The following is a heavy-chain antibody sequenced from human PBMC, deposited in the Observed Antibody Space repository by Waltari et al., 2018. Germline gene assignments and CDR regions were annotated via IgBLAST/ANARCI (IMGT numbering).Heavy chain of an antibody. Sequence: QVQLVQSGSELKKPGASVKVSCKASGYTFTTYGINWVRQAPGQGLEWLGWVNTDSGNPTYAQCFTGRLVFSLDTSVNTAFLQCSSLKADDSPIYYCARDFESRGYDIWGQGTMVTVSS. CDR1: GYTFTTYG. CDR3: ARDFESRGYDI. CDR2: VNTDSGNP. V-gene: IGHV7-4-1*02. J-gene: IGHJ3*02. D-gene: IGHD3-22*01.